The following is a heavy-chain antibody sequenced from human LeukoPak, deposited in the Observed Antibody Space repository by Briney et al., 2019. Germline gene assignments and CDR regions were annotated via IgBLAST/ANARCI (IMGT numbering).Heavy chain of an antibody. CDR1: GFSFNSDW. CDR2: IKHDESEK. Sequence: GGSLRLSCAASGFSFNSDWMDWVRQAPGKGLEWVANIKHDESEKNYLDSVKGRFTISRDNAQNSLYLQMNGLRAEDTAVYYCANAAFPNCSSTSCYTPFDYWGQGTLVTVSS. D-gene: IGHD2-2*02. V-gene: IGHV3-7*03. J-gene: IGHJ4*02. CDR3: ANAAFPNCSSTSCYTPFDY.